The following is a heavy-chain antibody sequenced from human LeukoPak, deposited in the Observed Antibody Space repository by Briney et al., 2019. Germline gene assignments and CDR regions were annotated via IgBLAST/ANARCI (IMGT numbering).Heavy chain of an antibody. V-gene: IGHV3-7*02. CDR2: IKHDGSEK. CDR1: GFTFSSYW. CDR3: AKSARGAFDI. J-gene: IGHJ3*02. Sequence: GGSLRLSCAASGFTFSSYWMGWVRQAPGKGLEWVANIKHDGSEKYYVDSVKGRFTISRDDAKNSLYLQMNSLRAEDTAVYYCAKSARGAFDIWGRGTMVTVSS.